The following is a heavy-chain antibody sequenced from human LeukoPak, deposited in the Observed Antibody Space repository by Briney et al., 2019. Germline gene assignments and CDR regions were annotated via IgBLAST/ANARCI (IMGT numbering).Heavy chain of an antibody. V-gene: IGHV3-64*04. CDR3: ARDRAIQLFDY. CDR1: GFTVTTNG. CDR2: ISSNGVDT. J-gene: IGHJ4*02. Sequence: GGSLRLSCVASGFTVTTNGMHWVRQAPGKGLEDVSAISSNGVDTYYANSLKGRFTISRDNAKNSLYLQMNSLRAEDTAVYYCARDRAIQLFDYWGQGTLVTVSS. D-gene: IGHD5-18*01.